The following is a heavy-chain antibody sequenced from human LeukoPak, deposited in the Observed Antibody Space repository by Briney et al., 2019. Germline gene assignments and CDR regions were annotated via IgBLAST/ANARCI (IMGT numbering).Heavy chain of an antibody. Sequence: GGSLRLSCAASGFTFSSYSMNWVRQAPGKGLEWVSSISSSSSYIYYADSVKGRFTISRDNAKSSLYLQMNSLRAEDTAVYYCARDGADCSSTSCYPMGWFDPWGQGTLVTVSS. D-gene: IGHD2-2*01. CDR1: GFTFSSYS. CDR3: ARDGADCSSTSCYPMGWFDP. V-gene: IGHV3-21*01. J-gene: IGHJ5*02. CDR2: ISSSSSYI.